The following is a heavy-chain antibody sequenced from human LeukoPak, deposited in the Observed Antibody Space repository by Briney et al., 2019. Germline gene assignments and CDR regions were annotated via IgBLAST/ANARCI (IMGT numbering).Heavy chain of an antibody. CDR2: IYYSGST. J-gene: IGHJ6*02. CDR3: ARGWEESTYYYYYGMDV. Sequence: SETLSLTCAVYRESFSGYFWNWIRQPPGKGLEWIGFIYYSGSTNYNPSLKSRVTISLDTSKNQFSLKLSSVTAADTAVYYCARGWEESTYYYYYGMDVWGQGTTVTVSS. D-gene: IGHD1-26*01. CDR1: RESFSGYF. V-gene: IGHV4-59*01.